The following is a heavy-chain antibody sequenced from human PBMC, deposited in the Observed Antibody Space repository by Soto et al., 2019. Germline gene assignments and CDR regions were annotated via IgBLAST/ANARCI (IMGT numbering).Heavy chain of an antibody. CDR1: GGSFTSNNW. V-gene: IGHV4-4*02. CDR3: ARGGRRRYYDILTADYYYGMDA. Sequence: PSETLSLTCAVSGGSFTSNNWWTWVRQPPGQGMEWIGEIYRTGSTNYNPSLKSRVTISVDTSKNQFSLKLSSVTAADTAVYYCARGGRRRYYDILTADYYYGMDAWGQGTTVTVSS. J-gene: IGHJ6*02. CDR2: IYRTGST. D-gene: IGHD3-9*01.